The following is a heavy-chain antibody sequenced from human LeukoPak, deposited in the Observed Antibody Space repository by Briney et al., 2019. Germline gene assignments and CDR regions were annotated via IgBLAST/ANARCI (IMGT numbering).Heavy chain of an antibody. CDR3: ARYGYYDSSGFDY. Sequence: SGTLSLTCAVSGGSISSDNWWSWVRQPPGKGLEWIGEIYHSGSSNYNPSLKSRVTISVDKSKNQFSLKLSSVTAADTAVYYCARYGYYDSSGFDYWGQGTLVTVSS. V-gene: IGHV4-4*02. D-gene: IGHD3-22*01. CDR2: IYHSGSS. CDR1: GGSISSDNW. J-gene: IGHJ4*02.